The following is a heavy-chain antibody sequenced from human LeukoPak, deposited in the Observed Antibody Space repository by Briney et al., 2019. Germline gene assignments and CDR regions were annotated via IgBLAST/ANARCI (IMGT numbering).Heavy chain of an antibody. CDR3: ARRATLEWELPEYYFDY. CDR2: ISAYNGNT. Sequence: ASVKVSCKASGYTFTSYGISWVRQAPGQGLEWMGWISAYNGNTNYAQKPQGRVTMTTDTSTSTAYMELRSLRSDDTAVYYCARRATLEWELPEYYFDYWGQGTLVTVSS. CDR1: GYTFTSYG. V-gene: IGHV1-18*01. D-gene: IGHD1-26*01. J-gene: IGHJ4*02.